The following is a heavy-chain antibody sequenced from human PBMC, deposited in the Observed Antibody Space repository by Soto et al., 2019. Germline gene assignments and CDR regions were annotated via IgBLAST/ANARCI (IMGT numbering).Heavy chain of an antibody. D-gene: IGHD3-10*01. J-gene: IGHJ4*02. V-gene: IGHV3-21*06. Sequence: EVQLVESGGSLVKPGGSLRLSCAASGFTFSSHAMNWVRQAPGKGLEWISSIDSSSSFIYYADSVKGRLTISRENAKNSVFLHMSSLRADDTAVYYCARDPLWFGEICYFEYWGQGALVTVSS. CDR1: GFTFSSHA. CDR2: IDSSSSFI. CDR3: ARDPLWFGEICYFEY.